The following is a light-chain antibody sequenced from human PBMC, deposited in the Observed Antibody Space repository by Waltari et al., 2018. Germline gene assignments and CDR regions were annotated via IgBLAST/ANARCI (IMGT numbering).Light chain of an antibody. V-gene: IGKV3D-15*01. CDR3: QQYNNWPPIT. Sequence: EIVKTQSPPTLSVSPGERATLSCRASQSVSNSLAWYQHRPGRAPRLLIHSASTRAPGIPARFSGSGSETEFTLTISNLQSEDFALYYCQQYNNWPPITFGQGTRLEIK. CDR2: SAS. CDR1: QSVSNS. J-gene: IGKJ5*01.